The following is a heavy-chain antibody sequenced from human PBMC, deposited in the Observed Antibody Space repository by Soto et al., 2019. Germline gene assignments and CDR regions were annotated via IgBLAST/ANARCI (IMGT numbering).Heavy chain of an antibody. J-gene: IGHJ6*02. Sequence: ASVKVSCKASGGTFSSYAISWVRQAPGQGLEWMGGIIPIFGTANYAQKFQGRVTITADESTSTAYMELSSLRSEDTAVYYCAIFPGAQQQLVYYYYGMDVWGQGTTVTVSS. CDR2: IIPIFGTA. V-gene: IGHV1-69*13. CDR1: GGTFSSYA. D-gene: IGHD6-13*01. CDR3: AIFPGAQQQLVYYYYGMDV.